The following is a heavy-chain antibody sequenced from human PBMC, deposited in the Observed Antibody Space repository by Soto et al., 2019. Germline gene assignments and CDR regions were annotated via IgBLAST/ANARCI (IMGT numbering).Heavy chain of an antibody. J-gene: IGHJ6*02. Sequence: SVKVSCKASGGTFSSYAIIWVRQAPGQGLEWMGGIIPIFGTANYAQKFQGRVTITADESTSTAYMELSSLRSEDTAVYYCAREIDGGTIFGVVPRMDVWGQGTTVTVSS. CDR1: GGTFSSYA. V-gene: IGHV1-69*13. D-gene: IGHD3-3*01. CDR3: AREIDGGTIFGVVPRMDV. CDR2: IIPIFGTA.